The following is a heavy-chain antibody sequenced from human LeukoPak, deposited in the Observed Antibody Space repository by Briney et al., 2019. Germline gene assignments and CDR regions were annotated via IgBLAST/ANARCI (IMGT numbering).Heavy chain of an antibody. CDR1: GFTFSDYY. CDR2: IGRSGTTI. D-gene: IGHD3-10*02. Sequence: KSGGSLRLSCAASGFTFSDYYMSWIRQAPGKGLEWVPYIGRSGTTIHYADSVKGRFTISWDNAKKSVYLQMNSLRAEDTAVYYCAELGITMIGGVWGKGTTVTISS. V-gene: IGHV3-11*04. J-gene: IGHJ6*04. CDR3: AELGITMIGGV.